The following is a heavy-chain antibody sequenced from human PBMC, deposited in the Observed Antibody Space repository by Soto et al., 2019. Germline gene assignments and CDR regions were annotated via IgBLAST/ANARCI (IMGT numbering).Heavy chain of an antibody. D-gene: IGHD1-26*01. J-gene: IGHJ5*01. Sequence: WGSLRLSCAASGFTFSNYSMHWVRQAPGKGLEWLAIISYDGDNEYYADSVRGRFTISRDNSKNTLYLQTNNLRHEDTAVYYCARSLVRATPDSWGQGTLVTVSS. V-gene: IGHV3-30*03. CDR2: ISYDGDNE. CDR1: GFTFSNYS. CDR3: ARSLVRATPDS.